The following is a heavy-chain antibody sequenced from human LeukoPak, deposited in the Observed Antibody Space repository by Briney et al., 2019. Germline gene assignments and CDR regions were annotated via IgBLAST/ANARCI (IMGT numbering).Heavy chain of an antibody. D-gene: IGHD3-22*01. CDR2: INHSGST. J-gene: IGHJ4*02. CDR3: ARAALGSGYYFVDY. V-gene: IGHV4-34*01. Sequence: SETLSLTCAVYGGSFSGYYWSWIRQPPGKGLEWIGEINHSGSTNYNPSLKSRVTISVDTSKNQFSLKLSSVTAADTAVYYCARAALGSGYYFVDYWGKGTLDTVSS. CDR1: GGSFSGYY.